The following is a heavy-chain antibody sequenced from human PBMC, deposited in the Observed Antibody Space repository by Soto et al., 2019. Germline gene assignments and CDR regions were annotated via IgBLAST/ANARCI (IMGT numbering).Heavy chain of an antibody. D-gene: IGHD2-2*01. CDR3: AKDGCVGVAMLMWSRYSYYGIDA. CDR2: ISAYNGNT. J-gene: IGHJ6*02. V-gene: IGHV1-18*01. Sequence: QVQLVQSGAEVKKPGASVKVSCKASGYTFTSYGISWVRQAPGQGLEWMGWISAYNGNTNYAQKLQGRVTMTTDTSRRKXXMXRXXQRSDDTAVYYCAKDGCVGVAMLMWSRYSYYGIDAWGQGTTVTVSS. CDR1: GYTFTSYG.